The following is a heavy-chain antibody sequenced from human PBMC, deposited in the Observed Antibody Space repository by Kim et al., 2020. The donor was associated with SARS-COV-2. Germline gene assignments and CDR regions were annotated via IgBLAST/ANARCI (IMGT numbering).Heavy chain of an antibody. Sequence: SVKVSCKASGDTFNNYGISWVRQAPGQGLEWMGRIIPNVGIVTYAQKFQDSVTMTADKSTSTVYMDLRSLRSDDTAVYYCARVRLNDYGDLELDYWGQGTLVTVSS. CDR1: GDTFNNYG. CDR2: IIPNVGIV. J-gene: IGHJ4*02. D-gene: IGHD4-17*01. CDR3: ARVRLNDYGDLELDY. V-gene: IGHV1-69*04.